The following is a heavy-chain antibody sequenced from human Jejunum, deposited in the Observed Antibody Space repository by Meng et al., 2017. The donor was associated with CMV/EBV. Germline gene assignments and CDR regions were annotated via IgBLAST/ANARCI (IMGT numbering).Heavy chain of an antibody. V-gene: IGHV3-66*01. J-gene: IGHJ2*01. Sequence: QLMESGGGLVHPGESLSLSCAASGFTVNSHYLSWVRQAPGKGLECVSVIYNGGNTFYADSVKGRLTISRDTSQNTIYLQMDSLRPEDTAVYFCARCHYNYIWGRKNTDWYFDLWGRGTMVTVSA. CDR2: IYNGGNT. CDR3: ARCHYNYIWGRKNTDWYFDL. D-gene: IGHD3-16*01. CDR1: GFTVNSHY.